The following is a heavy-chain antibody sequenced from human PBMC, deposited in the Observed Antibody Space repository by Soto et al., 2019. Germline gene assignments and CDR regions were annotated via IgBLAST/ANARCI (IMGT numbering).Heavy chain of an antibody. J-gene: IGHJ4*02. CDR1: GFTFSSYG. Sequence: GGSLRLSCAASGFTFSSYGMHWVRQAPGKGLEWVAVISYDGSNKYYADSVKGRFTISRDNSKNTLYLQMNSLRAEDTAVYYCAKCRPGGLWFGELFSWGQGTLVTVSS. CDR3: AKCRPGGLWFGELFS. V-gene: IGHV3-30*18. D-gene: IGHD3-10*01. CDR2: ISYDGSNK.